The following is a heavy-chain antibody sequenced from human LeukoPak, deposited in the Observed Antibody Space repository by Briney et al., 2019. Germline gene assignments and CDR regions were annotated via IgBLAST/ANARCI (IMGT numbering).Heavy chain of an antibody. CDR2: INHSGST. V-gene: IGHV4-34*01. CDR1: GGSFSGYY. D-gene: IGHD3-16*01. J-gene: IGHJ4*02. Sequence: SETLSLTCAVYGGSFSGYYWSWIRQPPGKGLEWIGEINHSGSTNYNPSLKSRVTISVDTSKNQFSLKLSSVAAADTAVYYCARDGPIGVYYWGQGTLVTVSS. CDR3: ARDGPIGVYY.